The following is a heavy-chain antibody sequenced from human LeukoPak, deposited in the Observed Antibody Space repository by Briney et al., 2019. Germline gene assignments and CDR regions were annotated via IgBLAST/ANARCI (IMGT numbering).Heavy chain of an antibody. CDR2: INHSGST. D-gene: IGHD3-10*02. V-gene: IGHV4-34*01. CDR1: GGSFSGYY. CDR3: ARATYYVAFDI. Sequence: SETLSLTCAVYGGSFSGYYWSWIRQPPGKGLEWIGEINHSGSTNYNPSPKSRVTISVDTSKNQFSLKLSSVTAADTAVYYCARATYYVAFDIWGQGTMVTVSS. J-gene: IGHJ3*02.